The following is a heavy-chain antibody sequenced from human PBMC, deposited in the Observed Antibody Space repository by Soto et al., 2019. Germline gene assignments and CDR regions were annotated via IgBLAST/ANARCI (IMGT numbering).Heavy chain of an antibody. J-gene: IGHJ2*01. V-gene: IGHV4-59*01. Sequence: QVQLQESGPGLVKPSATLSLTCTVSGGSISSYYWSWIRQPPGKGLAWIGYIYYRGSTNYNPSLKSRVTISVDTAKNQFSLKLSSVTAADTAMYYCARFNWDFDRWGRGTLVTVSS. CDR1: GGSISSYY. CDR3: ARFNWDFDR. CDR2: IYYRGST.